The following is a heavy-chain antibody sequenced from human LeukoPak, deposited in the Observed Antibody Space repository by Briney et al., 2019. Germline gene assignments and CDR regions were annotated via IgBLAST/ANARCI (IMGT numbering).Heavy chain of an antibody. Sequence: SETLSLTCTVSGYSISSGYYWGWIRQPPGKGLEWIGSIYHSGSTYYNPSLKSRVTISVDTSKNQFSLKLSSVTAADTAVYYCARADPLYCSSTSCPPAEFDYWGQGTLVTVSS. V-gene: IGHV4-38-2*02. CDR1: GYSISSGYY. CDR3: ARADPLYCSSTSCPPAEFDY. D-gene: IGHD2-2*01. J-gene: IGHJ4*02. CDR2: IYHSGST.